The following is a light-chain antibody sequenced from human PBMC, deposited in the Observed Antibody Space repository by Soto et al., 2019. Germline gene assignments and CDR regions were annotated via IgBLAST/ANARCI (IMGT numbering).Light chain of an antibody. CDR1: QSVSSN. J-gene: IGKJ5*01. V-gene: IGKV3-15*01. CDR2: TSA. Sequence: EVVMTKSPATLPVSLGERATLSCRASQSVSSNVAWYQQKPGLAPRLLIHTSATRATGIPARFSGRGSGTFFALTISGLQSEDFATYYCQQYDNWPPTTFGQGTRL. CDR3: QQYDNWPPTT.